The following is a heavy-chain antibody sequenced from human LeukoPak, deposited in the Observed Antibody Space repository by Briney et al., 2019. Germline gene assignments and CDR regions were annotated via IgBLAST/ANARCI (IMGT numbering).Heavy chain of an antibody. CDR3: AGSPNSNLRAFDI. D-gene: IGHD4-11*01. CDR2: ICSNGGST. Sequence: PGGSLRLSCAPSVFTFSSYAMHGVREAPGGGLEYVSDICSNGGSTFYTNSMKGRFTISRDNSKNTLYLQMSSLRAEDTAVYYCAGSPNSNLRAFDIWGQGTMVTVSS. V-gene: IGHV3-64*01. CDR1: VFTFSSYA. J-gene: IGHJ3*02.